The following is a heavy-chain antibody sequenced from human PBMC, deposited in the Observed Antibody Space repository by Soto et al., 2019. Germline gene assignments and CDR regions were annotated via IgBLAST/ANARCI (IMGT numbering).Heavy chain of an antibody. D-gene: IGHD1-1*01. J-gene: IGHJ4*02. CDR3: ARGRYGDY. V-gene: IGHV1-18*01. CDR2: ISAHNGNT. Sequence: QVHLVQSGAEVKKPGASVKVSCQGSGYAFTTYGITWVRQAPGQGLEWMGWISAHNGNTKYAQKLPSRVTVTRDTSTSTAYMELWSLRYYDTAVYSCARGRYGDYWGQGALVTVSS. CDR1: GYAFTTYG.